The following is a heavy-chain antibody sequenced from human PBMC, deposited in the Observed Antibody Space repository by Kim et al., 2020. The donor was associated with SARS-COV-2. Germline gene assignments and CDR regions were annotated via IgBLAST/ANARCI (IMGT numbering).Heavy chain of an antibody. CDR1: GFTFSSSA. Sequence: GGSLRLSCAASGFTFSSSAMTWVRQAPGKGLEWVALIRFNASNEYYADSVKGRFSISRDNSKNTLYLQMNSLRAEDTAVYYCARVFADSIDYWVQDTLVT. V-gene: IGHV3-33*08. D-gene: IGHD3-16*01. CDR2: IRFNASNE. CDR3: ARVFADSIDY. J-gene: IGHJ4*02.